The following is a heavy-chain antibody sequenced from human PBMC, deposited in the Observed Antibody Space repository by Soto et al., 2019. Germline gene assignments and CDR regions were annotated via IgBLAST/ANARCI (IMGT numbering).Heavy chain of an antibody. CDR1: GFTFSSYA. CDR3: AKPQGSSSWYVNYYGMDV. V-gene: IGHV3-23*01. CDR2: ISGSGGST. Sequence: EVQLLESGGGLVQPGGSLRLSCAASGFTFSSYAMSWVRQAPGKGLEWVSAISGSGGSTYYADSVKGRFTISRDNSKNTLYLQMNSLRDEDTAVYYCAKPQGSSSWYVNYYGMDVWGQGTTVTVS. D-gene: IGHD6-13*01. J-gene: IGHJ6*02.